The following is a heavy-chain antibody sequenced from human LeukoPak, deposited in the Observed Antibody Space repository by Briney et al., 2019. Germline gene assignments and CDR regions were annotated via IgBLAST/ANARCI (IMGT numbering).Heavy chain of an antibody. V-gene: IGHV1-69*04. J-gene: IGHJ4*02. CDR1: EGTFSSYA. D-gene: IGHD6-13*01. Sequence: SVKVSCKASEGTFSSYAISWVRQAPGQGLEWMGRIIPILGIANYAQKFQGRVTITADKSTSTAYMELSSLRSEDTAVYYCASRVAAAGTDDYWGQGTLVTVSS. CDR3: ASRVAAAGTDDY. CDR2: IIPILGIA.